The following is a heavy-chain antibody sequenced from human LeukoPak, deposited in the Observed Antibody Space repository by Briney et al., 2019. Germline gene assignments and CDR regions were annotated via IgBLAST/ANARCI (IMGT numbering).Heavy chain of an antibody. Sequence: SETLSLTCAVYGGSFSGYYWSWIRQPPGKGLEWIGEINHSGSTNYNPSLKSRVTISVDTSKNQFSLKLSSVTAADTAVYYCARTNNPDSTLDPWGQGTLVTVSS. CDR1: GGSFSGYY. CDR3: ARTNNPDSTLDP. D-gene: IGHD2-2*01. J-gene: IGHJ5*02. V-gene: IGHV4-34*01. CDR2: INHSGST.